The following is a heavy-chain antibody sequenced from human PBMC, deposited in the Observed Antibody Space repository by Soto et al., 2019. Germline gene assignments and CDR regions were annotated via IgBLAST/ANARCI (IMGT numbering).Heavy chain of an antibody. CDR3: AQEHSGGGWSFNY. D-gene: IGHD6-19*01. J-gene: IGHJ4*02. V-gene: IGHV3-23*01. CDR2: ISGSGGNT. Sequence: GGSLRLSCAASGFTFNSYVMSWVRQAPGKGLEWVSGISGSGGNTYYADSVKGRFTISRDNSKNTLYMQMNSLRVEDTAVYYCAQEHSGGGWSFNYWGQGTLVTVSS. CDR1: GFTFNSYV.